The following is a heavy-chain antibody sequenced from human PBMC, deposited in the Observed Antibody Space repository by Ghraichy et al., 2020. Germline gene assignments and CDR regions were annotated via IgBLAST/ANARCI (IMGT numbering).Heavy chain of an antibody. V-gene: IGHV3-23*01. CDR2: ISGSGGST. CDR1: GFTFSSYA. D-gene: IGHD6-19*01. CDR3: AKDRRIAVAGIPSDV. J-gene: IGHJ6*02. Sequence: AGSLRLSCAASGFTFSSYAMSWVRQAPGKGLEWVSAISGSGGSTYYADSVKGRFTISRDNSKNTLYLQMNSLRAEDTAVYYCAKDRRIAVAGIPSDVWGQGTTVTVSS.